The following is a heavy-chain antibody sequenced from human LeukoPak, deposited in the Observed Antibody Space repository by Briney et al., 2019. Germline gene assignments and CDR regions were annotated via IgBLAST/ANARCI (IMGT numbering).Heavy chain of an antibody. CDR3: ARGGLYGGSSAFDY. CDR1: GYTFTSYG. CDR2: ISAYNGNT. D-gene: IGHD4-23*01. J-gene: IGHJ4*02. V-gene: IGHV1-18*01. Sequence: ASVKVSCKASGYTFTSYGISWVRQAPGQGLEWMGWISAYNGNTKYAQKLQDRVTMTTDTSTTTAYMEVRSLTSDDTAVYYCARGGLYGGSSAFDYWGQGTLVTVSS.